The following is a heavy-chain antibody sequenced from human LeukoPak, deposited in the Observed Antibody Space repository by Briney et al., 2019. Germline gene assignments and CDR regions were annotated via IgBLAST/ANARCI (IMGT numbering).Heavy chain of an antibody. CDR3: ARGSNSGYDPAPFDY. J-gene: IGHJ4*02. CDR1: GYTLTELS. V-gene: IGHV1-24*01. D-gene: IGHD5-12*01. CDR2: FDPEDGET. Sequence: ASVKVSCKVSGYTLTELSMHWVRQAPGKGLEWMGGFDPEDGETIYAQKFQGRVTMTEDTSTDTAYMELSSLRSEDTAVYYCARGSNSGYDPAPFDYWGQGTLVTVSS.